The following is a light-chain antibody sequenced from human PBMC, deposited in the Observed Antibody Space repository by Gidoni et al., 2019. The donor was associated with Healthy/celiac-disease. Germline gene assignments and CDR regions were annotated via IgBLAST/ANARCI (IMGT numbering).Light chain of an antibody. CDR1: QSIISN. J-gene: IGKJ1*01. CDR2: AAS. Sequence: DIQMTQSPSSLSASVGDRVTITCRARQSIISNLNWYQQKPGKAPKLLIYAASSLQSGAPSRFSGSGSGPDVTLTIISLQPEDFATYYCQQSYSTPRTFGQGTKVEIK. CDR3: QQSYSTPRT. V-gene: IGKV1-39*01.